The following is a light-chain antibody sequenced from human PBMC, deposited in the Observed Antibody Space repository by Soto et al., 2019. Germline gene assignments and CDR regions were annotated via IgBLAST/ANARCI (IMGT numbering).Light chain of an antibody. Sequence: DIQMTQSTSSVSASVGDRVTITCRASQAIGDWLAWYQQKPGKAPNLLIYATSTLQSGVPSRFSGRGSETECSLTISSLQPEDFATYYCQQADISQLTFGGGTRVEI. CDR2: ATS. CDR1: QAIGDW. J-gene: IGKJ4*01. V-gene: IGKV1-12*01. CDR3: QQADISQLT.